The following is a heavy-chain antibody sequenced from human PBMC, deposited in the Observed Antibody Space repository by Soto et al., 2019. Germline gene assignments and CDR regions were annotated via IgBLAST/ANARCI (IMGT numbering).Heavy chain of an antibody. Sequence: QVQLQESGPGLVKPSETLSLTCTVSGGSISSYYWSWIRQPPGKGLEWIGYIYYSGSTNYNPSLKRPITLSIRPSKNPFPPKPSSVTAADTAVYYCARGIRFLEWLSPYYFDYWGQGTLVTVSS. CDR1: GGSISSYY. V-gene: IGHV4-59*01. CDR2: IYYSGST. J-gene: IGHJ4*02. D-gene: IGHD3-3*01. CDR3: ARGIRFLEWLSPYYFDY.